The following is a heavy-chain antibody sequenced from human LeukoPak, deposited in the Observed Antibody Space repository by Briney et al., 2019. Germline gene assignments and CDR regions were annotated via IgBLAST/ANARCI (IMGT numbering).Heavy chain of an antibody. CDR2: IYHSGST. V-gene: IGHV4-34*01. D-gene: IGHD2-2*01. CDR3: ARARGKYQLPNWFDP. J-gene: IGHJ5*02. CDR1: GFTFSDNY. Sequence: GSLRLSCVDSGFTFSDNYMSWIRQAPGKGLEWIGYIYHSGSTYYNPSLKSRVTISVDRSKNQFSLKLSSVTAADTAVYYCARARGKYQLPNWFDPWGQGTLVTVSS.